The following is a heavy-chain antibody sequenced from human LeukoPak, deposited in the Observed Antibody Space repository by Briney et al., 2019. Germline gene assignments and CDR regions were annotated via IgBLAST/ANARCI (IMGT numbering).Heavy chain of an antibody. CDR2: ILYDGTMK. Sequence: PGGSLRLSCAASTFTFNNYAMHWFRQAPGKGLEWVAVILYDGTMKYYGDSVKGRFTISRDNSNNMLYLQMNSLRPEDTAVYFCARDIRGPTGFDSSGRDTLDYWGQGTLVTVSS. CDR1: TFTFNNYA. V-gene: IGHV3-30*04. D-gene: IGHD3-22*01. CDR3: ARDIRGPTGFDSSGRDTLDY. J-gene: IGHJ4*02.